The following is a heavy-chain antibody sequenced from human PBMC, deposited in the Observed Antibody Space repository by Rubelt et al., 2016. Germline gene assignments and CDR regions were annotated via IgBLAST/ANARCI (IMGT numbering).Heavy chain of an antibody. CDR3: ARSPRYDFEDNGFDP. V-gene: IGHV1-46*01. CDR2: INPSGGST. Sequence: QVQLVQSGAAVKKPGASVKVSCKASGYTFTSYYMHLVRQAPGQGLEWMGIINPSGGSTSYEQKFKGRVTMTRETATSTVYMELSSLRSEDTAVYYCARSPRYDFEDNGFDPWGQGTLVTVSS. D-gene: IGHD3-3*01. J-gene: IGHJ5*02. CDR1: GYTFTSYY.